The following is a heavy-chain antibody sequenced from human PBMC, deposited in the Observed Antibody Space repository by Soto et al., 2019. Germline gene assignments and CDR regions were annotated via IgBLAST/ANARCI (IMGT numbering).Heavy chain of an antibody. CDR2: IYYRGNT. D-gene: IGHD6-13*01. CDR1: GGSISSGSYY. Sequence: QLQLQESGPGLVKPSETLSLTCTVSGGSISSGSYYWGWIRQSPGKGLEWIGSIYYRGNTYYNPSLKSRVTISGDPSKHPFPLKMGSVAATGTAVYYCARHKDTSSRYLLPDNWGQGTLVTVSS. CDR3: ARHKDTSSRYLLPDN. V-gene: IGHV4-39*01. J-gene: IGHJ4*02.